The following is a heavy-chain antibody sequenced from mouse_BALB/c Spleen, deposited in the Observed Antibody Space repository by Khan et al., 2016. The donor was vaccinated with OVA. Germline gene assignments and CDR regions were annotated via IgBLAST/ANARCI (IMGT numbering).Heavy chain of an antibody. V-gene: IGHV3-2*02. CDR3: ARGNYYGDYVDY. CDR2: ISYSGVT. Sequence: QLQESGPGLVKPSQSLSLTCTVTGYSITSGYAWNWIRQFPGNKLEWMGYISYSGVTSYTPSLKSRISITRDTSKNQFFLQLNSVTTEDTATDYCARGNYYGDYVDYWGQGTTLTVAS. J-gene: IGHJ2*01. D-gene: IGHD1-1*01. CDR1: GYSITSGYA.